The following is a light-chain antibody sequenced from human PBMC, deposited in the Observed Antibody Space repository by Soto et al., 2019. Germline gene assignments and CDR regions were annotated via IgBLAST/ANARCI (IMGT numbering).Light chain of an antibody. J-gene: IGKJ1*01. Sequence: EFVLTQSPGTLSLSPGERATLSCRASQTVRNNYLAWYQQKPGQAPRLLIYDASSRATGIPDRISGSGSGTDFTLSISSLQSEDFAVYYCQQYNNWPWTFGQGTKVDIK. V-gene: IGKV3D-20*02. CDR1: QTVRNNY. CDR3: QQYNNWPWT. CDR2: DAS.